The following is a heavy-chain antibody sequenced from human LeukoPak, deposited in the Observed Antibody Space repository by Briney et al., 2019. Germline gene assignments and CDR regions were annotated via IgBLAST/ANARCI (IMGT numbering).Heavy chain of an antibody. V-gene: IGHV3-23*01. D-gene: IGHD4-17*01. J-gene: IGHJ4*02. CDR1: GFTLRNHA. Sequence: GGSLRLSCAASGFTLRNHAMIWVRQAPGKGLEWVSGISSSGDYTNYADSVKGRFTISRDTSKNTLYLQVNSLGAEDTAVYSCAKDHRLRDYEKNWGQGTLVTVSS. CDR2: ISSSGDYT. CDR3: AKDHRLRDYEKN.